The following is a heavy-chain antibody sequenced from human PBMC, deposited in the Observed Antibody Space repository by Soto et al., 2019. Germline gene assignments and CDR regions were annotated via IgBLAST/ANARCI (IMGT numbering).Heavy chain of an antibody. CDR3: APEVVGATTGYDY. Sequence: QVQLVQSGAEVKKPGASVKVSCKASGYTFTSYAMHWVRQAPGQRLEWMGWINAGNGNTKYSQKFQGRVTITRDTSASTAYMELSSLRSEDTAVYYCAPEVVGATTGYDYWGQGTLVTVSS. CDR1: GYTFTSYA. D-gene: IGHD1-26*01. CDR2: INAGNGNT. J-gene: IGHJ4*02. V-gene: IGHV1-3*01.